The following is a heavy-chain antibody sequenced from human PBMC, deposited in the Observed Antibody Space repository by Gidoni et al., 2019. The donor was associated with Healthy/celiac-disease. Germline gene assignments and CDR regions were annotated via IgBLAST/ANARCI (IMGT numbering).Heavy chain of an antibody. CDR2: ISGSGGST. CDR3: ANSYSSGWYFDY. Sequence: EVQLLESGGGLVQPGGSLILSCAASGFTFSSYAMSWVRQAPGKGLEWVSAISGSGGSTYYADSVKGRFTISRDNSKNTLYLQMNSLRAEDTAVYYCANSYSSGWYFDYWGQGTLVTVSS. D-gene: IGHD6-19*01. V-gene: IGHV3-23*01. CDR1: GFTFSSYA. J-gene: IGHJ4*02.